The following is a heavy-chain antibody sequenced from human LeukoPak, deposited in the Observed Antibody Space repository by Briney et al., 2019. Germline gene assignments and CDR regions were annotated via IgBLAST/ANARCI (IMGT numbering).Heavy chain of an antibody. V-gene: IGHV3-66*01. CDR1: EFSVGSNY. J-gene: IGHJ6*03. D-gene: IGHD2-15*01. Sequence: QPGGSLRLSCAASEFSVGSNYMTWVRQAPGKGLEWVSLIYSGGSTYYADSVKGRFTISRDNSKNTLYLQMNSLRAEDTAVYYCARMGPCSGGSCYSWYYYYYMDVWGKGTTVTISS. CDR2: IYSGGST. CDR3: ARMGPCSGGSCYSWYYYYYMDV.